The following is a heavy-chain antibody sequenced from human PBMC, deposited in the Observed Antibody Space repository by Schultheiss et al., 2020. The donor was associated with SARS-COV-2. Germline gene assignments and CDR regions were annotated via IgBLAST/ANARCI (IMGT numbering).Heavy chain of an antibody. V-gene: IGHV5-51*01. CDR3: AARGFGSRIYFDY. CDR1: GYSFTSYW. J-gene: IGHJ4*02. Sequence: GGSLRLSCKGSGYSFTSYWIGWVRQMPGKGLEWMGIIYPGDSDTRYSPSFQGQVTISADKSISTAYLQWSSLKASDTAMYYCAARGFGSRIYFDYWGQGTLVTVSS. CDR2: IYPGDSDT. D-gene: IGHD3-16*01.